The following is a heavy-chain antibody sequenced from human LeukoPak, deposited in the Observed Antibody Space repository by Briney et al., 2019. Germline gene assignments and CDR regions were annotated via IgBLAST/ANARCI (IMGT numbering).Heavy chain of an antibody. Sequence: GGSLRLSCAASGFTFSSYWMHWVRQAPGKGLVWVSRINNDGSSTNYADSVKGRFTISRDNAKNTLYLQMNSLRAEDTAVYYCARVRAYDILTGYYSDTFDYWGQGTLVTVSS. D-gene: IGHD3-9*01. CDR3: ARVRAYDILTGYYSDTFDY. CDR1: GFTFSSYW. CDR2: INNDGSST. V-gene: IGHV3-74*01. J-gene: IGHJ4*02.